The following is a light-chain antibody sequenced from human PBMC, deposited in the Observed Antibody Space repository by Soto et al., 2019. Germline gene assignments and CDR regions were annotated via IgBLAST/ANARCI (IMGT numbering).Light chain of an antibody. J-gene: IGKJ1*01. V-gene: IGKV3-20*01. CDR3: QQYDTTPWT. CDR2: GAS. CDR1: QSISSTS. Sequence: EIGLTQSPGTLSFTPGGRAGLSGTASQSISSTSSAWHQQPPGHGPRLLIYGASRRATGTPHSFSAIASATDSTVTISPLAPEDFAVYFCQQYDTTPWTFGQGTKVDI.